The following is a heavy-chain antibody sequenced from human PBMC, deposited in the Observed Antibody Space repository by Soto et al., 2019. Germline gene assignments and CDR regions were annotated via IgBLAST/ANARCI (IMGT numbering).Heavy chain of an antibody. CDR2: VSMNDYT. V-gene: IGHV3-21*01. CDR3: AREDSIIIPAVSDF. CDR1: GFYFNNYG. D-gene: IGHD2-2*01. Sequence: GGALRLSCAVSGFYFNNYGINWVRQAPGKGLEGVSSVSMNDYTYYSDSVKGRFTISRDNAKNSVSLQMNSLRAEDTAVYYCAREDSIIIPAVSDFWGQGTLVTVSS. J-gene: IGHJ4*02.